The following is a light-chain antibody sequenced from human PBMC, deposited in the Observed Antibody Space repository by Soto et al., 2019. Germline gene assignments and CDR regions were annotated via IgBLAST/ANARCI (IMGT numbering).Light chain of an antibody. Sequence: DIQMTQSPSSLSASVGDRVTITCRASQSISSYLNWYQQKPGKAPKLLIYGASSLQSGVPSRFSGSGSRTDFTLTISSLQPEDFATYYCQQSYSTLALTFGGGTKVEIK. V-gene: IGKV1-39*01. CDR3: QQSYSTLALT. CDR1: QSISSY. J-gene: IGKJ4*01. CDR2: GAS.